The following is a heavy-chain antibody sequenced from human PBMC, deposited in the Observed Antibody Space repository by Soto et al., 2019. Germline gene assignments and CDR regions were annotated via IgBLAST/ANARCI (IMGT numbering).Heavy chain of an antibody. Sequence: GASVKVSCKASGGTFSRYAISWVRQAPGQGLEWMGGIIPIFGTANYAQKFQGRVTITADESTSTAYMELSSLRFEDTAVYYWARAIVGPTTTGWLDPGGQGTLVTVSS. CDR1: GGTFSRYA. D-gene: IGHD1-26*01. J-gene: IGHJ5*02. CDR3: ARAIVGPTTTGWLDP. V-gene: IGHV1-69*13. CDR2: IIPIFGTA.